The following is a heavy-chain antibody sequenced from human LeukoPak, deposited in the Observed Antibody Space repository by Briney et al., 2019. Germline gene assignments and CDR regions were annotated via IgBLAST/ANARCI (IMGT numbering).Heavy chain of an antibody. J-gene: IGHJ4*02. CDR1: GGSLSSYY. CDR2: IYYTGST. D-gene: IGHD4-17*01. CDR3: ARGLNRNDYGDYGY. V-gene: IGHV4-59*01. Sequence: SETLSLTCTVSGGSLSSYYWTWIRQPPGKGLEWIGYIYYTGSTSYNPSLKSRVTISVQTSKSQFSLKLSSVTAADTAVYYCARGLNRNDYGDYGYWGQGTLVTVSS.